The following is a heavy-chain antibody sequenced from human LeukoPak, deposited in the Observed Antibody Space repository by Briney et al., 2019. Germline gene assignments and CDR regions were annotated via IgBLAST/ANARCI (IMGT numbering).Heavy chain of an antibody. D-gene: IGHD6-19*01. CDR2: IYYSGST. Sequence: SETLSLTCTVSGGSISSYYWSWIRQPPGKGLEWIGYIYYSGSTNYKPSLKSRVTISVDTSKNQFSLKLSSVTAADTAVYYCARHMSSGWYAFDYWGQGTLVTVSS. CDR1: GGSISSYY. J-gene: IGHJ4*02. V-gene: IGHV4-59*08. CDR3: ARHMSSGWYAFDY.